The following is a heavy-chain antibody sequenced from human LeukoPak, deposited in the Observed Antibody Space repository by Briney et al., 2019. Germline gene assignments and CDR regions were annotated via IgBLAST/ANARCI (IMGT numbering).Heavy chain of an antibody. D-gene: IGHD3-10*01. J-gene: IGHJ4*02. CDR2: IYYSGST. CDR1: GGSISSSSYY. Sequence: SETLSLTCTVSGGSISSSSYYWGWIRQPPGKGLKWIGSIYYSGSTNYNPSLKSRVTMSVDTSKNQFSLNLSSVTAADTAVYYCARGGYYDSGSYFDYWGQGTLVTVSS. CDR3: ARGGYYDSGSYFDY. V-gene: IGHV4-39*07.